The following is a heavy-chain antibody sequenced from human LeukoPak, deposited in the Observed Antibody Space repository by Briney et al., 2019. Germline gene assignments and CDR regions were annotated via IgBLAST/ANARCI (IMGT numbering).Heavy chain of an antibody. V-gene: IGHV3-20*04. D-gene: IGHD5-24*01. CDR3: ARDSRDGYNYYFDY. Sequence: PGGTLRLSCAASGFTFDDSVMSWVRQAPGKGLEWVSGINWNGGSTGYADSVKGRFTISRDNAKNSLYLQMSSLRAEDTALYYCARDSRDGYNYYFDYWGQGTLVTVSS. CDR2: INWNGGST. CDR1: GFTFDDSV. J-gene: IGHJ4*02.